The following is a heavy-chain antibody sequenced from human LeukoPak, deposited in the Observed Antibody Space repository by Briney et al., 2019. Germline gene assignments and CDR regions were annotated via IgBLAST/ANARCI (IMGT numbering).Heavy chain of an antibody. CDR3: ARDTDQYYYDSSGYSDY. J-gene: IGHJ4*02. D-gene: IGHD3-22*01. Sequence: ASVKVSCKASGCTFTSYGISWVRQAPGQGLEWMGWISAYNGNTNYAQKLQGRVTMTTDTSTSTAYMGLRSLRSDDTAVYYCARDTDQYYYDSSGYSDYWGQGTLVTVSS. CDR1: GCTFTSYG. V-gene: IGHV1-18*01. CDR2: ISAYNGNT.